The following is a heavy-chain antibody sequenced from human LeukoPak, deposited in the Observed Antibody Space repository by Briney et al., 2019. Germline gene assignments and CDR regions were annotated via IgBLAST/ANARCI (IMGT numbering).Heavy chain of an antibody. V-gene: IGHV3-23*01. J-gene: IGHJ4*02. CDR2: ISGSGGST. Sequence: PGGSLRLSCAASGFTFSSYAMSWVRQAPGKGLEWVSAISGSGGSTYYAGSVKGRFTISRDNSKNTLYLQMNSLRAEDTAVYYCATGAVRGVIITYLDYWGQGTLVTVSS. D-gene: IGHD3-10*01. CDR1: GFTFSSYA. CDR3: ATGAVRGVIITYLDY.